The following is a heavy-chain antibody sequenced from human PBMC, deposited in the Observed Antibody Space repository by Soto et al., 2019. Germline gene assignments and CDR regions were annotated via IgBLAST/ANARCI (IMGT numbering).Heavy chain of an antibody. J-gene: IGHJ4*02. Sequence: SETLSLTCAFSCGSISSGGYSWSWIRQPPGKGLEWIGYIYHSGSTYYNPSLKSQVTISVDRSKNQFSLKLSSVTAADTAVYYCARGIPEFDYWGQGTLVTVSS. V-gene: IGHV4-30-2*01. CDR1: CGSISSGGYS. CDR3: ARGIPEFDY. CDR2: IYHSGST.